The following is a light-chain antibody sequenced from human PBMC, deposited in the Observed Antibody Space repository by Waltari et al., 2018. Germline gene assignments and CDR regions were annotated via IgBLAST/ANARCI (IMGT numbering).Light chain of an antibody. CDR2: GAS. Sequence: EIVLTQSPGTLSLSPGESATLPCRASQSISISYLAWYQQKPGQSPRLLIYGASSRATGIPDRFSGRVSGTDFTLTISRLEPEDFAVYYCQQYGASRLTFGGGTKVEIK. CDR3: QQYGASRLT. V-gene: IGKV3-20*01. CDR1: QSISISY. J-gene: IGKJ4*01.